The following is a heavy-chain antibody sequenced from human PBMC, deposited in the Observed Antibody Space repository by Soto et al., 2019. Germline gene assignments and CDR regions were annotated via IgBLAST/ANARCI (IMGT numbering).Heavy chain of an antibody. CDR3: GRGRSGQIVVLY. V-gene: IGHV1-2*02. Sequence: ASVKISCKASGYTFTGHYIHWVRQAPEQGPEWMGEIGPESGATRYAQKFQGRVTMTRDMSITTVYMELNKLSPDDTAVYYCGRGRSGQIVVLYWGKGTQVTVS. J-gene: IGHJ4*02. CDR1: GYTFTGHY. D-gene: IGHD5-12*01. CDR2: IGPESGAT.